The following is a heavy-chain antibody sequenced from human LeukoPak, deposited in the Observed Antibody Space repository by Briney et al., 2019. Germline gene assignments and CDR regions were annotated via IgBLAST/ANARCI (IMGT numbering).Heavy chain of an antibody. D-gene: IGHD1-1*01. CDR3: ASALKSTGTTTVVDY. J-gene: IGHJ4*02. V-gene: IGHV3-72*01. Sequence: PGGSLRLSCAASGFSFSDHYMDWVRQAPGKGLEWVGRIRNKANSYTTEYAASVKGRFTISRDDSKNSLYLRMNSLKTEDTAVYYCASALKSTGTTTVVDYWGQGTLVTVSS. CDR1: GFSFSDHY. CDR2: IRNKANSYTT.